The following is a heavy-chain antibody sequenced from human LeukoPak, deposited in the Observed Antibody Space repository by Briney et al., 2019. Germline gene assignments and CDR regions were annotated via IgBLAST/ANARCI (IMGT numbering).Heavy chain of an antibody. D-gene: IGHD1-26*01. Sequence: GGSLRLSCAASRFTFSSYWMSWVRQAPGKGLEWVANIKQDGSEKYYVDSVKGRFTISRDNAKNSLYLQMNSLRGEDTAVYYCARTPYWWDPNYYFDYWGQGTLVTVSS. J-gene: IGHJ4*02. CDR1: RFTFSSYW. CDR2: IKQDGSEK. V-gene: IGHV3-7*03. CDR3: ARTPYWWDPNYYFDY.